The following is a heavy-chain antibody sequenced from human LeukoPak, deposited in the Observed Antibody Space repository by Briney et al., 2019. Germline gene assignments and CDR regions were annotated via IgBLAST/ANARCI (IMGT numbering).Heavy chain of an antibody. CDR3: ASGGLGYCSSTSRRRSYYYYGMDV. J-gene: IGHJ6*04. V-gene: IGHV1-69*06. CDR2: IIPIFGTA. CDR1: GGTFSSYA. Sequence: ASVKVSCKASGGTFSSYAISWVRQAPGQGLEWMGGIIPIFGTANYAQKFQGRVTITADKSTSTAYMELSSLRSEDTAVYYCASGGLGYCSSTSRRRSYYYYGMDVWGKGTTVTVSS. D-gene: IGHD2-2*01.